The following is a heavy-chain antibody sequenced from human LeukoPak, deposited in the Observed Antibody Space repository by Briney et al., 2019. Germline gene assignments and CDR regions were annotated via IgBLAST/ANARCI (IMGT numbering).Heavy chain of an antibody. J-gene: IGHJ4*02. CDR1: GYTFTGYY. CDR3: ARDGGNFEFDY. CDR2: IIPIFGTA. V-gene: IGHV1-69*13. D-gene: IGHD4-23*01. Sequence: ASVKVSCKASGYTFTGYYMHWVRQAPGQGLEWMGGIIPIFGTANYAQKFQGRVTITADESTSTAYMELSSLRSEDTAVYYCARDGGNFEFDYWGQGTLVTVSS.